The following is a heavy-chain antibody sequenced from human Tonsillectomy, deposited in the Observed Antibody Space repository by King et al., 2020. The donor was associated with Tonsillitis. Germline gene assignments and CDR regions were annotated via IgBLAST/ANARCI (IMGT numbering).Heavy chain of an antibody. J-gene: IGHJ4*02. V-gene: IGHV3-49*03. CDR1: GFTFGDYA. CDR3: TRDWEILSSGSGFFDY. D-gene: IGHD6-19*01. Sequence: VQLVESGGGLVQPGRSLRLSCTVSGFTFGDYAMSWFRQAPGKGLEWLGFIRSKGYGGTTEYAASVNGRFTISRDDSKSIAYLQMNSLKTEDTAVYYCTRDWEILSSGSGFFDYWGQGTLVTVSS. CDR2: IRSKGYGGTT.